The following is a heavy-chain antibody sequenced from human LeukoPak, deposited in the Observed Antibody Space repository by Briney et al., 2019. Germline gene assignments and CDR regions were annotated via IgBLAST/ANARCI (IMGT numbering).Heavy chain of an antibody. D-gene: IGHD2-2*01. Sequence: VGSLRLSRAASGLTFKTYAMTWVRQAPGKGLEWVSVISGAGVMTYYGESAKGRFTISRDNSNNTLYLQLNSLRAEDTAIYYCAKGIVQLPASPYYYVLDVWGQGTTVTVSS. J-gene: IGHJ6*02. V-gene: IGHV3-23*01. CDR1: GLTFKTYA. CDR2: ISGAGVMT. CDR3: AKGIVQLPASPYYYVLDV.